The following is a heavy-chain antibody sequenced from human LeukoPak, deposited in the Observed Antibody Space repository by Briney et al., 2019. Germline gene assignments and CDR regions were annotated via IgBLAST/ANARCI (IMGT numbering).Heavy chain of an antibody. CDR2: INPNSGGT. V-gene: IGHV1-2*02. CDR3: ARGPDQLGISYWYFDL. J-gene: IGHJ2*01. CDR1: GYTFTGYY. D-gene: IGHD7-27*01. Sequence: ASVKVSCKASGYTFTGYYMHWVRQAPGQGLEWMGWINPNSGGTNYAQKFQGRVTMTRDTSISTAYMGLSRLRSDDTAVYYCARGPDQLGISYWYFDLWGRGTLVTVSS.